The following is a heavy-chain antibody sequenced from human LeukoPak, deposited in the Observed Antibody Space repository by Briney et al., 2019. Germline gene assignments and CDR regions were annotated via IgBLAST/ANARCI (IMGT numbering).Heavy chain of an antibody. CDR3: ARGRLGYSAPVSYNWFDP. V-gene: IGHV3-11*04. CDR2: ISKSSTTI. D-gene: IGHD1-26*01. CDR1: GFTFSDYY. J-gene: IGHJ5*02. Sequence: PGGSLRLSCAASGFTFSDYYMSWIRQAPGKGLEWISHISKSSTTIYYADSVKGRVTISRDNAKNSVFLQMNSLRDEDTAVYYCARGRLGYSAPVSYNWFDPWGQGTLVIVSS.